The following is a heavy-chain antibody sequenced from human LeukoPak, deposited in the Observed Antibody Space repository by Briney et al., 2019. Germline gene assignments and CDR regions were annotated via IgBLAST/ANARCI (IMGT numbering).Heavy chain of an antibody. Sequence: SETLSLTCTVSGGSISSSSYYWGWIRQPPGKGLEWIGSIYYSGSTYYNPSLKSRVTISVDTSKNQFSLKLSSVTAAGTAVYYCAREERSSSSWYYYYYMDVWGKGTTVTVSS. CDR1: GGSISSSSYY. J-gene: IGHJ6*03. D-gene: IGHD6-6*01. CDR3: AREERSSSSWYYYYYMDV. V-gene: IGHV4-39*07. CDR2: IYYSGST.